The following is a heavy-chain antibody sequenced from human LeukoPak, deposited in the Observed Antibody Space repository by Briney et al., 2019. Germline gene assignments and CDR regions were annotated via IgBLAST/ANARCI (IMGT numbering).Heavy chain of an antibody. J-gene: IGHJ3*01. CDR1: GFTFIIYS. D-gene: IGHD4-23*01. V-gene: IGHV3-48*01. CDR3: ARSRWTDPDAFDV. Sequence: GGSLRLSCAASGFTFIIYSMNWVRQAPGQGLEWISYISSGSSTIYYADSVKGRFTISRDNAKNSLYLQMNSLSAEDTAVYYCARSRWTDPDAFDVWGQGTMVTVSS. CDR2: ISSGSSTI.